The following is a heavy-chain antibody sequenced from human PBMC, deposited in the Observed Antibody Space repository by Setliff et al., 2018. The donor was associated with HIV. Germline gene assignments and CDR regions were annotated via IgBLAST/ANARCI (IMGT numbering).Heavy chain of an antibody. CDR3: ARDRSGVLSLRYMDV. D-gene: IGHD5-12*01. J-gene: IGHJ6*03. Sequence: ASVKVSCKASGYTFTSYTIHWVRQAPGQRLEWMGWINAGNGNTKYSQEFQGRVTITRDTSASTAYMELSSLTSEDTAVYYCARDRSGVLSLRYMDVWGKGTTVTVSS. CDR1: GYTFTSYT. V-gene: IGHV1-3*03. CDR2: INAGNGNT.